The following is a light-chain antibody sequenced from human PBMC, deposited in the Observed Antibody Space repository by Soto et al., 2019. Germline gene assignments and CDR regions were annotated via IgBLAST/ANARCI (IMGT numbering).Light chain of an antibody. CDR2: GAS. CDR3: QQRHMWPIT. V-gene: IGKV3D-20*02. CDR1: QSVSSTY. Sequence: EIVLTQSPGTLSLSPGERATLSCRASQSVSSTYLAWYQQQPGQAPRLLIYGASSRATGIPDRFSGSGSGTDFTLTISSLEPEDSAVYYCQQRHMWPITFGQGTRLEI. J-gene: IGKJ5*01.